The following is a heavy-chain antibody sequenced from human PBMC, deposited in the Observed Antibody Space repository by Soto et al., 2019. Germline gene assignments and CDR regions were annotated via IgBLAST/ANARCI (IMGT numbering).Heavy chain of an antibody. V-gene: IGHV4-59*01. CDR1: GGSISSYY. CDR3: AREGGWFGEFSTYYYYYGMDV. CDR2: IYYSGST. Sequence: LETLSLTCTVSGGSISSYYWSWIRQPPGKGLEWIGYIYYSGSTNYNPSLKSRVTISVDTSKNQFSLKLSSVTAADTAVYYCAREGGWFGEFSTYYYYYGMDVWGEGTKVTVSS. D-gene: IGHD3-10*01. J-gene: IGHJ6*04.